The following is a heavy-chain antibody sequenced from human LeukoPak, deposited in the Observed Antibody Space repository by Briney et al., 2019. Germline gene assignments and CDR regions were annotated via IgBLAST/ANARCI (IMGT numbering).Heavy chain of an antibody. D-gene: IGHD3-22*01. CDR2: ISSDGSST. V-gene: IGHV3-74*01. J-gene: IGHJ4*02. CDR1: GFTFSSYW. Sequence: PGGSLRLSCAASGFTFSSYWMHWVRQAPGKGLVWVSRISSDGSSTSYADSVKGRFTFSRDNAKKSLYLQMDSLRAEDTAVYYCARLQERDSRDYWGQGTLVIVSS. CDR3: ARLQERDSRDY.